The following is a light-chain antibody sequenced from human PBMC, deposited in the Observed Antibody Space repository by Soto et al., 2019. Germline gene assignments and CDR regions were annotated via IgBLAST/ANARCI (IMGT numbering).Light chain of an antibody. CDR2: KDS. CDR3: YSVADNNVI. V-gene: IGLV3-27*01. CDR1: VLAKKY. Sequence: SYELKQPSSVSVSPGQTARITCSGDVLAKKYARWFQQKPGQAPVVVIYKDSERPSGIPERFSGSSSGTTVTLTISGAQVEDEADYYCYSVADNNVIFGGGTKLTVL. J-gene: IGLJ2*01.